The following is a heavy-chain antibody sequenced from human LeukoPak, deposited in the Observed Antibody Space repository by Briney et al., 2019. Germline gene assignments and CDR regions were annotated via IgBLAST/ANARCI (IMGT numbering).Heavy chain of an antibody. D-gene: IGHD5-24*01. CDR3: AREGDSYNRGAFDI. V-gene: IGHV1-69*04. J-gene: IGHJ3*02. CDR2: IIPILGIA. Sequence: GASVKVSCKASGGTFSSYAISWVRRAPGQGLEWMGRIIPILGIANYAQKFQGRVTITADKSTSTAYMELSSLRSEDTAVYYCAREGDSYNRGAFDIWGQGKTVTVSS. CDR1: GGTFSSYA.